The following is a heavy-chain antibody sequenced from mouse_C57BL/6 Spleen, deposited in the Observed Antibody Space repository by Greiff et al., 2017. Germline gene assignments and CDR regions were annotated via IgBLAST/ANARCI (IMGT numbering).Heavy chain of an antibody. V-gene: IGHV1-47*01. CDR1: GYTFTTYP. CDR3: AIYYDYDKDYAMDY. Sequence: QVQLKQSGAELVKPGASVKMSCKASGYTFTTYPIEWMKQNHGKSLEWIGNFHPYNDDTKYNEKFKGKATLTVEKSSSTVYLELSRLTSDDSAVYYCAIYYDYDKDYAMDYWGQGTSVTVSS. D-gene: IGHD2-4*01. J-gene: IGHJ4*01. CDR2: FHPYNDDT.